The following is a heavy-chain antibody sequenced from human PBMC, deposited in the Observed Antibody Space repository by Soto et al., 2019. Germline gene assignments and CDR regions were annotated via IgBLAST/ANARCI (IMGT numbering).Heavy chain of an antibody. J-gene: IGHJ4*02. CDR2: INPSGGST. Sequence: ASVKVSCKASGYTFTSYYMHWVRQAPGQGLEWMGIINPSGGSTSYAQKFQGRVTMTRDTSTSTVYMELSSLRSEDTAVYYCARGPAPYDYVWGSYLAPYYFDYWGQGTLVTVSS. CDR3: ARGPAPYDYVWGSYLAPYYFDY. V-gene: IGHV1-46*03. D-gene: IGHD3-16*01. CDR1: GYTFTSYY.